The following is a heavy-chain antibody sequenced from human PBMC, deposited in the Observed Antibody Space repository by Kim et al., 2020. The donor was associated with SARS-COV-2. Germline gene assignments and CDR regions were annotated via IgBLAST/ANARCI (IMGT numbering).Heavy chain of an antibody. CDR2: ISSSGSTI. Sequence: GGSLRLSCASSGFTFSDYYMSWIRQAPGKGLEWVSYISSSGSTIYYADSVEGRFTISRDNAKNSLYLQMNSLRAEDTAVYYCARDPPGVRGLDFDYWGQGTLVTVSS. CDR1: GFTFSDYY. D-gene: IGHD3-10*01. J-gene: IGHJ4*02. V-gene: IGHV3-11*04. CDR3: ARDPPGVRGLDFDY.